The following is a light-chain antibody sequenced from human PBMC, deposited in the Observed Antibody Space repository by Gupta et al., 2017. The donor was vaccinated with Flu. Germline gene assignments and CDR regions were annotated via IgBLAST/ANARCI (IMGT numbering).Light chain of an antibody. J-gene: IGLJ1*01. CDR3: AAWDDSLNGHYV. Sequence: QSDLAQPPSASATPGQRVTISCSGSSSNIGSNNVNWYQQVPGTAPKLLIYGNSQRPSGVPDRFSGSKSGTSASLAISGLQSEDEADYYCAAWDDSLNGHYVFGTGTKVTAL. CDR1: SSNIGSNN. V-gene: IGLV1-44*01. CDR2: GNS.